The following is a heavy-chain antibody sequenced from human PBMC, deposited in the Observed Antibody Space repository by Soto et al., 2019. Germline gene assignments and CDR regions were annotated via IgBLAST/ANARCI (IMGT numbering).Heavy chain of an antibody. CDR2: INHSGRT. Sequence: SETLSLTCAVYGGSFSGYYWSWIRQPPGKGLEWIGEINHSGRTNYNPSLKSRVTISVDTSKNQFSLKLSSVTAADTAVYYCARGYCSSTSCYIWDNWFDPWGQGTLVTVSS. D-gene: IGHD2-2*02. J-gene: IGHJ5*02. CDR1: GGSFSGYY. CDR3: ARGYCSSTSCYIWDNWFDP. V-gene: IGHV4-34*01.